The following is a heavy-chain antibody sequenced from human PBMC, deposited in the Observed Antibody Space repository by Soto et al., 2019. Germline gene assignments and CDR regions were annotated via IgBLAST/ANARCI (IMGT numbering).Heavy chain of an antibody. V-gene: IGHV3-9*01. Sequence: EVQLVESGGGLVQPGRSLRLSCAASGFTFDDYAMHWVRQAPGKGLEWVSGISWNSGSIGYADSVKGRFTISSDNAKNSLYLQMNSLRAEDTALYYCAKGQLAYYYYYGMDVWGQGTTVTVSS. D-gene: IGHD6-13*01. CDR3: AKGQLAYYYYYGMDV. J-gene: IGHJ6*02. CDR1: GFTFDDYA. CDR2: ISWNSGSI.